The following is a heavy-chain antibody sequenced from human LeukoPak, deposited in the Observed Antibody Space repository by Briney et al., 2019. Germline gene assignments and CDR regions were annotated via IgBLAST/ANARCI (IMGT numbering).Heavy chain of an antibody. D-gene: IGHD1-26*01. CDR1: GGTFSSYA. V-gene: IGHV1-69*04. J-gene: IGHJ4*02. CDR2: IIPILGIA. CDR3: ASGSSGSYYALLDY. Sequence: GASVKVSCKASGGTFSSYAISWVRQAPGQGLEWMGRIIPILGIANYAQKFQGRVTITADKSTSTAYMELSSLRSEDTAVYYCASGSSGSYYALLDYWGQGTLVTVSS.